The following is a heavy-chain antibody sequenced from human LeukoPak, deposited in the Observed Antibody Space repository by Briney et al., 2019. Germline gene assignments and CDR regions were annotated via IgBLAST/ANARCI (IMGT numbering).Heavy chain of an antibody. J-gene: IGHJ3*01. Sequence: SETLSLTCAVSGASISSNFYWGWIRQSPGKGLEWIATMYPPLCHGGSTFYSPSLKSRVTMSLDKSQNLFSLKLNSVTATDTAVYYCAISIGYSYGDDAFDVWGPGTGVTVSS. CDR1: GASISSNFY. CDR2: MYPPLCHGGST. V-gene: IGHV4-38-2*01. CDR3: AISIGYSYGDDAFDV. D-gene: IGHD5-18*01.